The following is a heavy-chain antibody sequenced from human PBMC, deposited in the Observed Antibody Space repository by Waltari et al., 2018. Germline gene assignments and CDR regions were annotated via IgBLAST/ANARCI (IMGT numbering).Heavy chain of an antibody. V-gene: IGHV4-39*07. D-gene: IGHD4-17*01. CDR3: ARRRYGDYVHWFDP. CDR2: INHSGST. CDR1: GGSIRRGSYY. J-gene: IGHJ5*02. Sequence: QVQLQESGPGLVKPSQTLSLTCTVSGGSIRRGSYYWGWIRQPPGKGLEWIGEINHSGSTNYNPSLKSRVTISVDTSKNQFSLKLSSVTAADTAVYYCARRRYGDYVHWFDPWGQGTLVTVSS.